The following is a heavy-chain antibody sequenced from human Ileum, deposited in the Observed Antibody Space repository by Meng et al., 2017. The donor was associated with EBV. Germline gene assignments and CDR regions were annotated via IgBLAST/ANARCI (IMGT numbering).Heavy chain of an antibody. CDR1: GYSISTTNW. D-gene: IGHD1-26*01. V-gene: IGHV4-28*01. J-gene: IGHJ4*02. CDR3: ARNSESGSYIDY. CDR2: IYYSGTT. Sequence: VQLQASGPGLVKPSDTLSLTSAVSGYSISTTNWWGWIRQPPGKGLEWIGHIYYSGTTYNNPSLKSRVTMSIDPSKNQFSLKLSSVTAVDTAVYYCARNSESGSYIDYWGLGTLVTVSS.